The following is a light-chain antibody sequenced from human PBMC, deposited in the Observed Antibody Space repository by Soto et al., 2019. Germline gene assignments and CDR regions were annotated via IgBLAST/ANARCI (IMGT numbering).Light chain of an antibody. J-gene: IGLJ1*01. CDR1: SSDVGGYNY. CDR3: CSYAGSYTLGV. CDR2: DVS. V-gene: IGLV2-11*01. Sequence: QSALTQPRSVSGSPGQSVTISCTGTSSDVGGYNYVSWYQQHPDKAPKLMIYDVSKRPSGVPDRFSGSKSGNTASLTISGLQAEDEADYYCCSYAGSYTLGVFGTGTKLTVL.